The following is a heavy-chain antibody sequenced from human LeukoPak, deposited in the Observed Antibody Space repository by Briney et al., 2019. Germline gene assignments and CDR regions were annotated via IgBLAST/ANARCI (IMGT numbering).Heavy chain of an antibody. CDR3: AKGDGYNYDNWFDP. CDR2: ISGSGGST. V-gene: IGHV3-23*01. D-gene: IGHD5-24*01. Sequence: PGGSLRVSCAASGFTFSTYALSWVRQAPGKGLERVSSISGSGGSTYYADSVQGRFTISRDNSKNTLYLHLNSLRAEDTAVYYCAKGDGYNYDNWFDPWGQGTLVTVSS. J-gene: IGHJ5*02. CDR1: GFTFSTYA.